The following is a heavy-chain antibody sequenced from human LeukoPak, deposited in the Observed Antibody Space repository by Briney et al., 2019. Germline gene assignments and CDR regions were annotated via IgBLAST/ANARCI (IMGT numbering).Heavy chain of an antibody. V-gene: IGHV3-74*01. CDR2: IQTDGSST. J-gene: IGHJ3*02. Sequence: GGSLRLSCAASGFTFSSYWMHWVRQAPGKGLVWVSRIQTDGSSTDYADSVKGRSTISRDNAKNTMYLQMNSLRAKDTAVYYCARGVSGTGPDIWGLGTMVT. D-gene: IGHD5/OR15-5a*01. CDR1: GFTFSSYW. CDR3: ARGVSGTGPDI.